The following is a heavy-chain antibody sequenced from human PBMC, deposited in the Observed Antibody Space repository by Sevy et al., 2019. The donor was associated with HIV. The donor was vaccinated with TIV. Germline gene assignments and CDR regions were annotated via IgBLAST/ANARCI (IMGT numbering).Heavy chain of an antibody. V-gene: IGHV1-46*01. D-gene: IGHD6-13*01. CDR1: GYTFTSYY. J-gene: IGHJ6*03. CDR2: INPTGGST. Sequence: ASVKVSCKASGYTFTSYYIHWVRQAPGQGLEWMGIINPTGGSTSYAQKFQGRVTMTRDTSTSTVYMELSSLRSEDTAVYYCARDCRSSWSYYYYYMDVWGKGTTVTVSS. CDR3: ARDCRSSWSYYYYYMDV.